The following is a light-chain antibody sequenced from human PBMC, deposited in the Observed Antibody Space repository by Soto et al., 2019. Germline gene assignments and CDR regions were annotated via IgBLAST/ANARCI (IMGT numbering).Light chain of an antibody. CDR3: SSYTSSSLWV. J-gene: IGLJ2*01. V-gene: IGLV2-14*01. Sequence: QSALTQPASVSGSPGQSITISCTGTSSDVGGYNYVSWYQQHPGKAPKLMIYDVSNRPSGVSNRFSGSKSGNTASLTISGLQAEDEADYYCSSYTSSSLWVFGGETQLTVL. CDR1: SSDVGGYNY. CDR2: DVS.